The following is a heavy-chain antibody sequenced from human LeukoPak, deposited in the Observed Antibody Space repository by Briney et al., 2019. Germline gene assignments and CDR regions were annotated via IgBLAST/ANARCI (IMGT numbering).Heavy chain of an antibody. CDR3: AREMGATGSFDY. D-gene: IGHD1-26*01. CDR2: IYSGTI. Sequence: GGSLRLSCTVSGFTVSSNSMSWVRQAPGKGLEWVSFIYSGTIHYSDSVKGRFTISRDNSKNTLYLQMNSLGAEDTAVYYCAREMGATGSFDYWGQGTLVTVSS. CDR1: GFTVSSNS. J-gene: IGHJ4*02. V-gene: IGHV3-53*01.